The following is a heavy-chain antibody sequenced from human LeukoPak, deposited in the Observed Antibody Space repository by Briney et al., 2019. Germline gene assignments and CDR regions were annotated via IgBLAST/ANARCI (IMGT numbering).Heavy chain of an antibody. J-gene: IGHJ4*02. Sequence: PGGSLRLSCAASGFTFSNYSMNWVRQAPGKGLEWVSSISSSSSYIYYADSVKGRFTISRDNAKNSLYLQMNSLRAEDTAVYYRARAWSGYEDYWGQGTLVTVSS. V-gene: IGHV3-21*01. D-gene: IGHD6-25*01. CDR1: GFTFSNYS. CDR2: ISSSSSYI. CDR3: ARAWSGYEDY.